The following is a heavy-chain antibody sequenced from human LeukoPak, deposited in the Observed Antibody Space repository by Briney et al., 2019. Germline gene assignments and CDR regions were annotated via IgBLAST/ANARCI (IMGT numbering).Heavy chain of an antibody. J-gene: IGHJ4*02. Sequence: ASVKVSCKASGYTFTGYYMHWVRQAPGQGLECMGWVNPNNGATNYAQKFQGRVAMTRDTSINTAYMELSRLRADDTAVYFCARGLYXYXNYXEPSAPVFDYWGQGTLVTVSS. CDR2: VNPNNGAT. CDR3: ARGLYXYXNYXEPSAPVFDY. V-gene: IGHV1-2*02. CDR1: GYTFTGYY. D-gene: IGHD4-11*01.